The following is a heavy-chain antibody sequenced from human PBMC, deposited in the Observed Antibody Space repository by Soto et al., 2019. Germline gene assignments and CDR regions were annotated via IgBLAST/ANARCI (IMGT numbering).Heavy chain of an antibody. CDR2: ISSSGNTI. D-gene: IGHD2-15*01. J-gene: IGHJ4*02. CDR1: GFTFSSYE. CDR3: ARMDVVAASGAGFDY. Sequence: GGSLRLSCAASGFTFSSYEMNWVRQAPGKGLEWVSYISSSGNTIYYADSVKGRFTISRDNAKNSLYLQMNSLRAEDTAVYYCARMDVVAASGAGFDYWGQGTLVTVSS. V-gene: IGHV3-48*03.